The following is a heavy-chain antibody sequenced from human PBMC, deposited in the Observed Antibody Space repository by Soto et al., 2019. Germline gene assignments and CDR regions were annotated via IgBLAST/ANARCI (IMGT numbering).Heavy chain of an antibody. CDR1: GGTFSSYA. D-gene: IGHD3-22*01. Sequence: SVKVSCKASGGTFSSYAISWVRQAPGQGLERMGGIIPIFGTADYAQKFQGRVTITADESTSTAYMELSSLKYEDTAVYYCAGHSSGVPGYYYGMDVWGKGNRVTFSS. J-gene: IGHJ6*04. CDR3: AGHSSGVPGYYYGMDV. V-gene: IGHV1-69*13. CDR2: IIPIFGTA.